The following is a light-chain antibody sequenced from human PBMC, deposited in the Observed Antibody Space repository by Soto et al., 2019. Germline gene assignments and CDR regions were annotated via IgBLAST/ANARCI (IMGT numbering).Light chain of an antibody. CDR3: CSYAGSSPSV. Sequence: QSVLTQPASVSGSPGQSITISCTGTSSDVGSYNLVSWYQQHPGKAPKLMIYEGSKRPSGVSNRFSGSKSGNTASLTISGLQAEDEADYYCCSYAGSSPSVFGTGTKVTVL. V-gene: IGLV2-23*01. CDR2: EGS. J-gene: IGLJ1*01. CDR1: SSDVGSYNL.